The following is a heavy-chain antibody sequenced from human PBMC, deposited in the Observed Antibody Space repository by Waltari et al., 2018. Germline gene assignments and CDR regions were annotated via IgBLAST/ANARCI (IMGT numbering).Heavy chain of an antibody. CDR3: ARVDCSGGSCYRYYFDY. V-gene: IGHV1-69*01. Sequence: QVQLVQSGAEVKKPGSSVTVSCKASGGTFSSYAISWVRQAPGQGLEWMGGIIPIFGTANYAQKFQGRVTITADESTSTAYMELSSLRSEDTAVYYCARVDCSGGSCYRYYFDYWGQGTLVTVSS. D-gene: IGHD2-15*01. CDR1: GGTFSSYA. J-gene: IGHJ4*02. CDR2: IIPIFGTA.